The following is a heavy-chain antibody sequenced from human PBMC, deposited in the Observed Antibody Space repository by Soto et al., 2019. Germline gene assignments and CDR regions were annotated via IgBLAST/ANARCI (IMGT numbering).Heavy chain of an antibody. CDR3: ASGKSRMSQDRMGFYYYMDV. V-gene: IGHV1-69*08. CDR1: GAAFSNYT. CDR2: VIPLLDAS. J-gene: IGHJ6*03. Sequence: QVQLVQSGADVKKPGSSVKISCTASGAAFSNYTFTWVRRAPGQGLEWVGRVIPLLDASNYAEKFKDRVTISADRSTSRVYMELSGLRSEDSAIYYCASGKSRMSQDRMGFYYYMDVWGKGTTVTVSS. D-gene: IGHD1-1*01.